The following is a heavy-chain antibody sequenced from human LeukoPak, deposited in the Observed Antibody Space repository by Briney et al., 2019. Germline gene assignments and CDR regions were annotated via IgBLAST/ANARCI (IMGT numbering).Heavy chain of an antibody. CDR2: INTYSGGT. Sequence: ASVKVSCKASGYTFTGYYMYWVRQAPGQGLEWMGQINTYSGGTDYAQKFQGRVTMTRDTSISTAYMELTRLRSDDTAVYYCARGGCDYWGQGTLVTVSS. D-gene: IGHD2-15*01. V-gene: IGHV1-2*06. CDR1: GYTFTGYY. CDR3: ARGGCDY. J-gene: IGHJ4*02.